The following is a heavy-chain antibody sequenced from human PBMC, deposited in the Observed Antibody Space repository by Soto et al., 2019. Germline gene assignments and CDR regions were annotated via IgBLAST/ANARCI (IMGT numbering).Heavy chain of an antibody. Sequence: EVQLVESGGGLVQPGGSLRLSCAASGFTFSSYWMSWVRQAPGKGLEWVANIKQDGSEKYYVDSVKGRFTISRDNAKNSLYLQMNSLRGEDTAVYYCARTQTYDFWSGYPLGYFDYWGQGTLVTVSS. CDR2: IKQDGSEK. V-gene: IGHV3-7*03. J-gene: IGHJ4*02. CDR3: ARTQTYDFWSGYPLGYFDY. D-gene: IGHD3-3*01. CDR1: GFTFSSYW.